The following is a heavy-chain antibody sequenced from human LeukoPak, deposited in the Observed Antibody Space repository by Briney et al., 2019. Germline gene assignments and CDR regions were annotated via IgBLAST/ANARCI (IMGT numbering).Heavy chain of an antibody. Sequence: ASVKVSCKASGYTFTGYYMHWVRQAPGQGLEWMGWINPNSGGTNYAQKFQGRVTMTRDTSISTAYMELRSLRSDDTAVYYCARDPRRHDYDSSGYYYGVDYWGQGTLVTVSS. V-gene: IGHV1-2*02. CDR2: INPNSGGT. CDR1: GYTFTGYY. CDR3: ARDPRRHDYDSSGYYYGVDY. D-gene: IGHD3-22*01. J-gene: IGHJ4*02.